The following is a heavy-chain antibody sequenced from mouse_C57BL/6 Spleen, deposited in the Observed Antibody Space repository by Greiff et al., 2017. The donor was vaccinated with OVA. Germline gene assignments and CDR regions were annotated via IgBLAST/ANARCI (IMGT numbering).Heavy chain of an antibody. D-gene: IGHD2-1*01. CDR1: GYTFTDYE. V-gene: IGHV1-15*01. CDR2: IDPETGGT. CDR3: TRRMGYGNYDV. Sequence: VQGVESGAELVRPGASVTLSCKASGYTFTDYEMHWVKQTPVHGLEWIGAIDPETGGTAYNQKFKGKAILTADKSSSTAYMELRSLTSEDSAVYYCTRRMGYGNYDVWGTGTTVTVSS. J-gene: IGHJ1*03.